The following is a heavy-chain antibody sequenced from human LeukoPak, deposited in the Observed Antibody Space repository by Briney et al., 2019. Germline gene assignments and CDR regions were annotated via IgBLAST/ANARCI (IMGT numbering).Heavy chain of an antibody. CDR2: INPNSGGT. V-gene: IGHV1-2*02. CDR1: GYTFTGYY. J-gene: IGHJ3*02. D-gene: IGHD3-22*01. Sequence: ASVKVSCKASGYTFTGYYMHWVRQAPGQGLEWMGWINPNSGGTNYAQKFQGRVTMTRDTSISTAYMELSRLRSDDTAVYYCAREIYYYDSSGYPSDAFDIWGQGTMITVSS. CDR3: AREIYYYDSSGYPSDAFDI.